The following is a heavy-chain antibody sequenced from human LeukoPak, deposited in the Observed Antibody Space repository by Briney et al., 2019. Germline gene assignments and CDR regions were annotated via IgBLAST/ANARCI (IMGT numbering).Heavy chain of an antibody. J-gene: IGHJ4*02. CDR2: ISAYNGNT. V-gene: IGHV1-18*01. CDR3: AREDPRFCAGDCYLDY. D-gene: IGHD2-21*02. Sequence: GASVKVSCKASGYTFTSYGISWVRQAPGQGLEWMGWISAYNGNTNYAQKLQGRATMTTDTSTSTAYMELRSLRSDDTAVYYCAREDPRFCAGDCYLDYWGQGTLVTVSS. CDR1: GYTFTSYG.